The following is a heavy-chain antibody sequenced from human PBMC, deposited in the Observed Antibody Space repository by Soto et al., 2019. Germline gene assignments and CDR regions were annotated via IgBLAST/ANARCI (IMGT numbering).Heavy chain of an antibody. V-gene: IGHV3-15*01. D-gene: IGHD3-10*01. J-gene: IGHJ5*02. Sequence: GGSLRLSCAASGFTFSNAWMSWVRQAPGKGLEWVGRIKSKTDGGTTDYAAPVKGRFTISRDDSKNTLYLQMNSLKTEDTAVYYCTTDLLLWFGGVFDPWGQGTLVTVSS. CDR2: IKSKTDGGTT. CDR3: TTDLLLWFGGVFDP. CDR1: GFTFSNAW.